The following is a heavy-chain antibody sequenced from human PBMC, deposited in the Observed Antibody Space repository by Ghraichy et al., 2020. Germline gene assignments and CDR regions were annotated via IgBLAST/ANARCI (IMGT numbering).Heavy chain of an antibody. CDR1: GGSFSGYY. CDR2: INDAGNT. D-gene: IGHD3-3*01. V-gene: IGHV4-34*01. CDR3: ARGRRGQIFGIFAAHNHFDS. Sequence: SETLSLTCAVYGGSFSGYYWSWIRRPPGKGLEWIGEINDAGNTNYNPSLQTRVFISQDTSKIQFSLTLTSVTAADTGLYYCARGRRGQIFGIFAAHNHFDSWGQGTLVTSSS. J-gene: IGHJ5*01.